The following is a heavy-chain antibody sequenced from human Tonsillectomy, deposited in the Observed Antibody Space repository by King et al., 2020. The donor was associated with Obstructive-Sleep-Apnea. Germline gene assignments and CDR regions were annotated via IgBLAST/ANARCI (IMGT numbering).Heavy chain of an antibody. CDR3: ARDRGMGASGYDS. J-gene: IGHJ5*01. D-gene: IGHD1-26*01. CDR1: GFSFGDYY. V-gene: IGHV3-11*05. Sequence: VQLVESGGGLVKPGGSLRLSCAASGFSFGDYYMGWIRPAPGKGLEWVSYISGSSTSTDYADSVKGRFTISRDNAKKSLYLQMNSLRVEDTATYYCARDRGMGASGYDSWGQGTLVTVSS. CDR2: ISGSSTST.